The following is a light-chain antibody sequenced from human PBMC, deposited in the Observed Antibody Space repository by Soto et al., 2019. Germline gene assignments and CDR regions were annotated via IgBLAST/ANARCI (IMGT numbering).Light chain of an antibody. Sequence: DIVMTQSPDSLAVSLGERATFNCKSSQSILDRSKNKYYLAWYQQKSGQPPKLLIYWASLRESGVPDQFTGSGSGTDITLTISSLQAEDVAVYYCQKYFTSPWTFGQGTKVEI. CDR3: QKYFTSPWT. CDR1: QSILDRSKNKYY. CDR2: WAS. V-gene: IGKV4-1*01. J-gene: IGKJ1*01.